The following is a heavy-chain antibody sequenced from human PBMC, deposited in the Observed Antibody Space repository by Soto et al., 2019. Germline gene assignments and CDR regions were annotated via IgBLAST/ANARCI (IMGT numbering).Heavy chain of an antibody. CDR1: GYTLNDLS. J-gene: IGHJ4*02. CDR2: LDAEDGET. V-gene: IGHV1-24*01. CDR3: AIRGTRWLGSHFNY. D-gene: IGHD5-12*01. Sequence: QVQVVQSGAEVKKPGASVKVSCKVSGYTLNDLSIHWVRQAPGKGLEWMGGLDAEDGETIYAQKFQGRVTMTEDTSRDTAYTELSCLRTEDTAVYYCAIRGTRWLGSHFNYWGQGTLVTVSS.